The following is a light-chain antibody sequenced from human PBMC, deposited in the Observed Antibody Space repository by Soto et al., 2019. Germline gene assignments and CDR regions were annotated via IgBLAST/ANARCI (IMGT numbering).Light chain of an antibody. J-gene: IGLJ1*01. CDR1: TSNSGSNY. V-gene: IGLV1-47*01. CDR2: RNN. Sequence: SVRHPPPSASGTPGKGVPISGSATTSNSGSNYVYWYQQLPGTAPKLLIYRNNQRPSGVPDRFSGSKSGTSASLAISGLRSDDEADYFCATWDDSLNGFYVFGTGTQVTVL. CDR3: ATWDDSLNGFYV.